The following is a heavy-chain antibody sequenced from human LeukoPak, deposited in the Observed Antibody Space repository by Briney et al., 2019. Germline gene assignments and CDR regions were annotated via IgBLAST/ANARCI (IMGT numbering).Heavy chain of an antibody. CDR2: IYPGESET. Sequence: GESLKISCKGSGYNFSGYWIGWVRQRPGRGLEWMGVIYPGESETRYSPSSQGQVTISADKSITTAYLQWSSLKASDTAMYYCARHRARWGSDYWGQGTMVTVSS. V-gene: IGHV5-51*01. J-gene: IGHJ4*02. CDR1: GYNFSGYW. CDR3: ARHRARWGSDY. D-gene: IGHD7-27*01.